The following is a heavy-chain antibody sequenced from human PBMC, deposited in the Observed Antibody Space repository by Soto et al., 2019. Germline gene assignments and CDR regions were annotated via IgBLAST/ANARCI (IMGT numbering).Heavy chain of an antibody. CDR3: ARGPLRFLEWPIYFDY. CDR2: IYHSGST. Sequence: SETLSLTCAVSGGSISSSNWWSWVRQPPGKGLEWIGEIYHSGSTNYNPSLKSRVTISVDKSKNQFSLKLSSVTAADTAVYYCARGPLRFLEWPIYFDYWGQGTLVTVSS. J-gene: IGHJ4*02. CDR1: GGSISSSNW. V-gene: IGHV4-4*02. D-gene: IGHD3-3*01.